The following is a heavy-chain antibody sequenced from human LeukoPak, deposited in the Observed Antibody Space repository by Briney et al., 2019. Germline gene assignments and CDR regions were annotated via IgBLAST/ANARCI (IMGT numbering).Heavy chain of an antibody. CDR3: ATELRWKDH. Sequence: ASVKVSCKASGYTFTNYDINWVRQATGQGLEWMGYMKPNSGNTGYAQKFQGRVTMTRDTSISTAYMELSSLTSEDTAVYYCATELRWKDHWGQGTLVTVSS. J-gene: IGHJ4*02. V-gene: IGHV1-8*01. CDR1: GYTFTNYD. CDR2: MKPNSGNT. D-gene: IGHD4-23*01.